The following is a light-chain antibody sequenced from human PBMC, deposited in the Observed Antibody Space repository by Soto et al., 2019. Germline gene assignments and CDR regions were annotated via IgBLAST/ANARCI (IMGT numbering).Light chain of an antibody. J-gene: IGLJ3*02. CDR2: DDS. CDR3: QVWDSTIDRGV. CDR1: NIGSKG. V-gene: IGLV3-21*02. Sequence: SYELTQPPSVSVAPGQTARITCGGDNIGSKGVHWYQQKPGQAPVLVVHDDSDRPSGIPGRFSGSSSGNTATLTLAEVEAGDEADYYCQVWDSTIDRGVFGGGTKLTVL.